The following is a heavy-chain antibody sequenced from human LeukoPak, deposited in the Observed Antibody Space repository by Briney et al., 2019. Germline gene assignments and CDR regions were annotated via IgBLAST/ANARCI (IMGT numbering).Heavy chain of an antibody. D-gene: IGHD5-18*01. CDR2: IIPIFGIA. Sequence: SVKVSCKASGGTFSSYAISWVRQARGQGLEWMGRIIPIFGIANYAQKFQGRVTITADKSTSTAYMELSSLRSEDTAVYYCARDGYSYGYFGYWGQGTLVTVSS. CDR1: GGTFSSYA. J-gene: IGHJ4*02. V-gene: IGHV1-69*04. CDR3: ARDGYSYGYFGY.